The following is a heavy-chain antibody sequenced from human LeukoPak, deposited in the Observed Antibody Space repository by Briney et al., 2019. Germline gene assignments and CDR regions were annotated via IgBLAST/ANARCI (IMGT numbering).Heavy chain of an antibody. J-gene: IGHJ4*02. D-gene: IGHD3-16*02. V-gene: IGHV3-23*01. Sequence: GGSLRLSCAASGFTFSSYAMSWVRQAPGKGLEWDSAISGSGGSTYYADSVKGRFTISRDNSKNTLYLQMNSLRAEDTAVYYCAKAIGMGSAGGFDYWGQGTLVTASS. CDR1: GFTFSSYA. CDR3: AKAIGMGSAGGFDY. CDR2: ISGSGGST.